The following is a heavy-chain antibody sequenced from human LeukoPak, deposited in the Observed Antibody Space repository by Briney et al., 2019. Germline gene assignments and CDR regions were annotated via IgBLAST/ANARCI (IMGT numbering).Heavy chain of an antibody. CDR3: TRVNIAVSGDASDI. Sequence: SETLSLTCSVSGDSVSRFYWSWVRQPPGKGLEWIGYTGDTNYNPSLKSRVTISVDTSKNQFSLKLSSVTAADTAMYYCTRVNIAVSGDASDIWGRGTMVTVSS. D-gene: IGHD6-19*01. J-gene: IGHJ3*02. CDR1: GDSVSRFY. V-gene: IGHV4-59*02. CDR2: YTGDT.